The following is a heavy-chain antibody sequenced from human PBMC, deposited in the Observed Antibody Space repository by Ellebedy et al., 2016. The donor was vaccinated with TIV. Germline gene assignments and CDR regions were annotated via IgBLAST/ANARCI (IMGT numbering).Heavy chain of an antibody. CDR3: ARMRSYGFSTPAY. CDR2: MFHSGST. Sequence: SETLSLTXSVSGFSISGGYYWGWIRQPPGKGLEWIGSMFHSGSTYYNPSLKSRVTISVDTSKNQMSLKVTSVTAADTAIYYCARMRSYGFSTPAYWGQGTLVSVSS. D-gene: IGHD3-16*01. J-gene: IGHJ4*02. CDR1: GFSISGGYY. V-gene: IGHV4-38-2*02.